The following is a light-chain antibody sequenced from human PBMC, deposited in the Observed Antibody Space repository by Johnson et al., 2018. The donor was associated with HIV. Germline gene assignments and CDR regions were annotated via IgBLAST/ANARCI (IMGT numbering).Light chain of an antibody. CDR3: GTWDDSLSALYV. J-gene: IGLJ1*01. Sequence: QSVLTQPPSVSAAPGQKVTISCSGSSSNIGNMYVSWYQQLPGTAPKLLIYDNNKRPSGTPDRFSGSKSCTSATMGITGLQTGDEADYYCGTWDDSLSALYVFGTGTNVTVL. CDR2: DNN. V-gene: IGLV1-51*01. CDR1: SSNIGNMY.